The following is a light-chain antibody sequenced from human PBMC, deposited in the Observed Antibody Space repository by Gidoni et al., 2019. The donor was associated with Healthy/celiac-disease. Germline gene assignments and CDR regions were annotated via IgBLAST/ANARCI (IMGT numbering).Light chain of an antibody. V-gene: IGKV1-39*01. CDR1: QSISSY. Sequence: DIQMTQSPSSLSASVGDRVTITCRASQSISSYLNWYQQKPGKAPKLLIYAASSLQSEVPSRFSGSGSGTDFTLTISSLQPEDFATYYCQQSYSTPLVFGGGTKVEIK. CDR3: QQSYSTPLV. CDR2: AAS. J-gene: IGKJ4*01.